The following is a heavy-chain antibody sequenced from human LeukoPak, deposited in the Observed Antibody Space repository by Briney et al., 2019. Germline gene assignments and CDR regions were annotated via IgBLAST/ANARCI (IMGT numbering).Heavy chain of an antibody. CDR2: ISSSGSTI. D-gene: IGHD3-22*01. CDR3: AGGHSSGYYPIDY. V-gene: IGHV3-48*01. CDR1: GFTFSSYS. Sequence: AGGSLRLSCAASGFTFSSYSMNWVRQAPGKGLEWVSYISSSGSTIYYAESVKGRFTISRDNAKKSLYLQMNSLRAEDTAVYYCAGGHSSGYYPIDYWGQGTLVTVSS. J-gene: IGHJ4*02.